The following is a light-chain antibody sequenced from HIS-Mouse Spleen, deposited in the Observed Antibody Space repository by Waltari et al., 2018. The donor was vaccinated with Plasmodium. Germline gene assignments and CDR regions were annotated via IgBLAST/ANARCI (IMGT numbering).Light chain of an antibody. J-gene: IGLJ2*01. CDR3: GTWDSSLSAGVV. V-gene: IGLV1-51*01. CDR1: SSTLRNNS. Sequence: QSVLTHPPSVSAAPGQQVTISCSASSSTLRNNSVSWYQQLPGTAPKLLIYDNNKRPSGIPDRFSGSKSGTSATLGITGLQTGDEADYYCGTWDSSLSAGVVFGGGTKLTVL. CDR2: DNN.